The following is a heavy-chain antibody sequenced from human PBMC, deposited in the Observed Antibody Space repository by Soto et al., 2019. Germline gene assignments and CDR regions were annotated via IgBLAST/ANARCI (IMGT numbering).Heavy chain of an antibody. J-gene: IGHJ4*02. V-gene: IGHV4-39*01. Sequence: PSETLSLTCTVSGGSISSSSYYWGWIRQPPGKGLEWIGSIYYSGSTYYNPSLKSRVTISVDTSKNQFSLKLSSVTAADTAVYYCARHVVTMVRGVTTFDYWGQGTLVTVSS. D-gene: IGHD3-10*01. CDR3: ARHVVTMVRGVTTFDY. CDR2: IYYSGST. CDR1: GGSISSSSYY.